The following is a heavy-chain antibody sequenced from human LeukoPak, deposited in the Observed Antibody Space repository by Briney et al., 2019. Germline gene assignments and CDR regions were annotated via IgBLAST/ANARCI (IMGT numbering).Heavy chain of an antibody. CDR3: ARLCIVGTKSAFDI. J-gene: IGHJ3*02. Sequence: PGGSLRLSCAASGFTFSSYSMNWVRQAPGKGLEWVSFISSSSSYINYADSVKGRFTISRDNAKNSLYLQMNSLRAEDTALYYCARLCIVGTKSAFDIWGQGTMVTVSS. CDR2: ISSSSSYI. CDR1: GFTFSSYS. V-gene: IGHV3-21*01. D-gene: IGHD1-26*01.